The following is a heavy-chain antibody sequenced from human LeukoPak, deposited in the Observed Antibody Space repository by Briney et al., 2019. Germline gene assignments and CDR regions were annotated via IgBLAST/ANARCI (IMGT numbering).Heavy chain of an antibody. CDR2: ISTSNGDT. CDR3: ARRGRDTGFDP. CDR1: GYTFTSYG. Sequence: ASVKVSCKASGYTFTSYGINWVRQAPGQGLEWLGWISTSNGDTLYAQNLQGRVTWTTDTSTTTAYMELRSLRFDDTAVYYCARRGRDTGFDPWGQGTLATVSS. V-gene: IGHV1-18*01. J-gene: IGHJ5*02. D-gene: IGHD3-16*01.